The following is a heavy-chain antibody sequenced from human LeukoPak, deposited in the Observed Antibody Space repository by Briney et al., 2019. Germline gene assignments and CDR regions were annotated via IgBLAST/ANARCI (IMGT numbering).Heavy chain of an antibody. CDR1: GFTFSGYA. J-gene: IGHJ4*02. Sequence: GGSLRLSCTASGFTFSGYAMSWVRQAPGKRMKWVSGINDISTDRYYADSVRGRFSISRDNSKNTLYLQMNSLRAEDTAVYYCAKEVSSSWSHWGQGTLVTVSS. V-gene: IGHV3-23*01. CDR3: AKEVSSSWSH. D-gene: IGHD6-13*01. CDR2: INDISTDR.